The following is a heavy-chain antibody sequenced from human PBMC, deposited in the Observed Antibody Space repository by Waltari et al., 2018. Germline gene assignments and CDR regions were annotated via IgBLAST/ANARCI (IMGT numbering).Heavy chain of an antibody. CDR2: INHSGST. CDR3: ASSYYDFWSGYNWFDP. D-gene: IGHD3-3*01. J-gene: IGHJ5*02. V-gene: IGHV4-34*01. Sequence: QVQLQQWGAGLLKPSETLSLTCAVYGGSFSGYYWSWISQTPGKGREWIGEINHSGSTNYSPSLKSRVTISVDTSKNQFSLKLSSVTAADTAVYYLASSYYDFWSGYNWFDPWGQGTLVTVSS. CDR1: GGSFSGYY.